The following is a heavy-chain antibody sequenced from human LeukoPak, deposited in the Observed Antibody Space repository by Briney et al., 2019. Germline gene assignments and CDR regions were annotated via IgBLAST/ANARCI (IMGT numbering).Heavy chain of an antibody. CDR2: INSDGSST. Sequence: PGGSLRLSCAASEFTFSSYWMHWVRQAPGKGLVWVSRINSDGSSTSYADSVKGRFTISRDNAKNTLYLQMNSLRAEDTAVYYCARGFLDESTSPFDYWGQGTLVTVSS. CDR1: EFTFSSYW. V-gene: IGHV3-74*01. D-gene: IGHD2-2*01. J-gene: IGHJ4*02. CDR3: ARGFLDESTSPFDY.